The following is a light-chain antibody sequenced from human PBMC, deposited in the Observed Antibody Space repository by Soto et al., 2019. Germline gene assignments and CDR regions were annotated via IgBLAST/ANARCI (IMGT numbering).Light chain of an antibody. Sequence: EIELTQSPGTLSLSPGERATLSCRASQSVSSSYLAWYQQKPGQAPRLLIYGASSRATVIPDSFSGSGSGTHFTLTISRLEPEDFAVYYCQQYGSSPRSFGQGTKVEIK. V-gene: IGKV3-20*01. CDR3: QQYGSSPRS. CDR2: GAS. CDR1: QSVSSSY. J-gene: IGKJ1*01.